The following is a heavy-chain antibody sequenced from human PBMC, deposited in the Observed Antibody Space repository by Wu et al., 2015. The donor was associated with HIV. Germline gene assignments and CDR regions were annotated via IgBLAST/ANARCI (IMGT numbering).Heavy chain of an antibody. Sequence: QVRLVQSGAEVKKPGASVKVSCKASGYTFTTYDINWVRQATGQGLEWMGWMNPNSGNAHYVQKFRGRVTMTGNTSITTAYMELSSLTSDDMAVYYCVTGVGATEYWGQGTLVTGLL. CDR2: MNPNSGNA. J-gene: IGHJ4*02. CDR1: GYTFTTYD. D-gene: IGHD1-26*01. CDR3: VTGVGATEY. V-gene: IGHV1-8*01.